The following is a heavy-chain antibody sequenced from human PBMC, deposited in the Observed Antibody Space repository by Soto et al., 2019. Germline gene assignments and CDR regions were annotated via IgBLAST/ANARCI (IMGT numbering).Heavy chain of an antibody. V-gene: IGHV3-21*01. CDR2: IVTRSDI. J-gene: IGHJ6*02. D-gene: IGHD2-21*02. CDR3: AREETAWPLAYGLDV. CDR1: GFTFSSYS. Sequence: GGSLRLSCAASGFTFSSYSMHWFRQAPGKGLEWAPSIVTRSDIYYAASVKGRFTVSRDNAKNSLSQQMNSLRAEDTGVYYCAREETAWPLAYGLDVCGQGNTVTVSS.